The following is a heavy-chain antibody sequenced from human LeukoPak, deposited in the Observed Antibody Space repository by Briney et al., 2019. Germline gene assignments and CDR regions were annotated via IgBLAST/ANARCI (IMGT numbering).Heavy chain of an antibody. V-gene: IGHV3-74*01. CDR2: IRPDGTGI. Sequence: GGSLRLSCAASGFIFSFYCMHWVRQAPGKGPMWVSRIRPDGTGISYADSVKARFTTSRDNAKNTVYLQMNSLREEDTAVYYCVRDFRSADYWSQGTLVTVSS. CDR1: GFIFSFYC. CDR3: VRDFRSADY. J-gene: IGHJ4*02.